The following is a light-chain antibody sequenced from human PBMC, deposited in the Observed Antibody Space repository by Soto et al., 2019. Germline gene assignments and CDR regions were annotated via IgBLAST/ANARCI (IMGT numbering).Light chain of an antibody. CDR3: QQSYSPPRP. J-gene: IGKJ1*01. CDR1: QSITTF. Sequence: VDRVKKTCLASQSITTFLAWYQRKPGKAPQILIYDASKLEPGVPSRLSGSGSGTDFTLTISSLQPEDFATYYCQQSYSPPRPFGQGTMVDIK. V-gene: IGKV1-39*01. CDR2: DAS.